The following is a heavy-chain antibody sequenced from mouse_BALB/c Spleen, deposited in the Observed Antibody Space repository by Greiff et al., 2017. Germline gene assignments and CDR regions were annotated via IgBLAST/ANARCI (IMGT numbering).Heavy chain of an antibody. D-gene: IGHD1-2*01. V-gene: IGHV1-87*01. J-gene: IGHJ3*01. Sequence: QVQLQQSGAELARPGASVKLSCKASGYTFTSYWMQWVKQRPGQGLEWIGAIYPGDGDTRYTQKFKGKATLAADKSSSTAYMQLSSLASEDSAVYYCAGSFIEWFAYWGQGTLVTVSA. CDR1: GYTFTSYW. CDR3: AGSFIEWFAY. CDR2: IYPGDGDT.